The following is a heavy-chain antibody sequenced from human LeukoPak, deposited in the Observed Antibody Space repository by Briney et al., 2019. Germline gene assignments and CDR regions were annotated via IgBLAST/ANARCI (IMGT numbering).Heavy chain of an antibody. CDR2: INHSGST. V-gene: IGHV4-34*01. CDR3: AGVVLWPKSFDI. D-gene: IGHD2-2*01. CDR1: GGSFSGYY. J-gene: IGHJ3*02. Sequence: PSETLSLTCAVYGGSFSGYYWSWIRQPPGKGLEWIGEINHSGSTNYNPSLKSRVTISVDTSKNQFSLKLSSVTAADTAVYYCAGVVLWPKSFDIWGQGTMVTVSS.